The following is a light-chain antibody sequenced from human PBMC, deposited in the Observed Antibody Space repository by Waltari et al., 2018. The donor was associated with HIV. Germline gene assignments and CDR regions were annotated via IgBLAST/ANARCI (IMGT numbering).Light chain of an antibody. CDR1: NSGEKS. J-gene: IGLJ2*01. V-gene: IGLV3-1*01. Sequence: SYELTQPHSVSVSPGQTASIVCSRANSGEKSACWYQQKPGQSPVLGIYQDGKRPSGITERFSGSNSGNTATLTISGTQAMDEADYYCQAWDSSTVVFGGGTKLTVL. CDR2: QDG. CDR3: QAWDSSTVV.